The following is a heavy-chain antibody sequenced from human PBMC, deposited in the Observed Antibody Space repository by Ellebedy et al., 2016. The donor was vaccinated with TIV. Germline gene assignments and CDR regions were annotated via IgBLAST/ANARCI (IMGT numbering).Heavy chain of an antibody. D-gene: IGHD4-23*01. CDR2: ISAYNGNT. V-gene: IGHV1-18*04. CDR1: GYTFTGYY. J-gene: IGHJ3*02. CDR3: ARATTVVTGRDAFDI. Sequence: ASVKVSCKASGYTFTGYYMHWVRQAPGQGLEWMGWISAYNGNTNYAQKLQGRVTMTTDTSTSTAYMELRSLRSDDTAVYYCARATTVVTGRDAFDIWGQGTMVTVSS.